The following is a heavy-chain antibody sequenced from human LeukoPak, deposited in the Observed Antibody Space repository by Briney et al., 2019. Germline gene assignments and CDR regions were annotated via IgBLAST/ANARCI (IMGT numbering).Heavy chain of an antibody. J-gene: IGHJ6*04. CDR2: IYSGGST. D-gene: IGHD4-17*01. Sequence: GGSLRLSXAASGFTVCSNYMSWVRQTPGKGLEWLSVIYSGGSTYYADSVKGRFTISRDNSKNTLYLQMNSLRAEDTAVYYCASTHDYGDYVPVWGKGTTVTVSS. CDR3: ASTHDYGDYVPV. V-gene: IGHV3-66*02. CDR1: GFTVCSNY.